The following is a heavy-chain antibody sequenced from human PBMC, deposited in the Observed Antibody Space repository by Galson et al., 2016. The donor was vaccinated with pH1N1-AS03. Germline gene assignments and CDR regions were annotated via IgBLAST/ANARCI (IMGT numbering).Heavy chain of an antibody. CDR2: IHPGDSDT. CDR1: GYSFTSYW. V-gene: IGHV5-51*01. D-gene: IGHD3-9*01. J-gene: IGHJ3*02. CDR3: AKQLDFDQRVLDAFHI. Sequence: SGAVVKKPGESLKISCKGSGYSFTSYWIAWVRQVPGKGLELMGVIHPGDSDTRYRPSFQGQVSISADRSISTAYLQWSSLKASDTAMYYCAKQLDFDQRVLDAFHIWGQGTLLTVSS.